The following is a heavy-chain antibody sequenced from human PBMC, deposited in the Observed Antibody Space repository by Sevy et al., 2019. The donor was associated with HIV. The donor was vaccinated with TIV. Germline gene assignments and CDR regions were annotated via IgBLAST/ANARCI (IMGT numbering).Heavy chain of an antibody. CDR1: GYTFTSYD. Sequence: ASVKVSCKASGYTFTSYDISWVRHAPGQGLEWMGWISVYNGNTNYAQKVQGRVTLTTETSTSTVYMELRSLRSDDTAVYYCARGPEAWSDYYYHYYGMDVWGQGTTVTVSS. CDR2: ISVYNGNT. J-gene: IGHJ6*02. CDR3: ARGPEAWSDYYYHYYGMDV. D-gene: IGHD3-3*01. V-gene: IGHV1-18*01.